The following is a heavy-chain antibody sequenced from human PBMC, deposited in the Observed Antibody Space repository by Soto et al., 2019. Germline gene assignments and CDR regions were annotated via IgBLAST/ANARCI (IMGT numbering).Heavy chain of an antibody. Sequence: EVQVVESGGGLVKPGGSLRLSCTFTFSMYSMNWVRQAPGKGLEWVASISSGSAYIKYAESVKGRFTISRDNAKNSLHLQINRVRPEDTPIYHCARDQGGSYDSWFDPWGQETLVTVSS. V-gene: IGHV3-21*06. D-gene: IGHD3-16*01. CDR2: ISSGSAYI. CDR1: TFSMYS. CDR3: ARDQGGSYDSWFDP. J-gene: IGHJ5*02.